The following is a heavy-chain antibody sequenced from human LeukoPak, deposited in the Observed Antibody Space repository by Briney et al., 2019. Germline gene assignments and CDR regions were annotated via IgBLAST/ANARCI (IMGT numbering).Heavy chain of an antibody. CDR2: ISAYNGNT. Sequence: ASVKVSCKASGYTFTSYAISWVRQAPGQGLEWMGWISAYNGNTNYAQKLQGRVTITTDTSASTAYMELGSLRSDDTAVYYCAIKYYYDSSGYQGPFDYWGQGTLVTVSS. D-gene: IGHD3-22*01. CDR3: AIKYYYDSSGYQGPFDY. J-gene: IGHJ4*02. CDR1: GYTFTSYA. V-gene: IGHV1-18*01.